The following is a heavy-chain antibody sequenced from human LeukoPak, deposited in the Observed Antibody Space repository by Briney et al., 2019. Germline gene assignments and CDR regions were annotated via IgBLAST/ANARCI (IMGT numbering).Heavy chain of an antibody. CDR1: GDSVSSNSAA. V-gene: IGHV6-1*01. Sequence: SHTLSLTCAISGDSVSSNSAAWNWIRQSPSRGPEWLGRTYYSSKWYNDYAVSVKSRITINPDTSKNQFSLQLNSVTPEDTALYYCARGAVAVRNAFDIWGQGTMVTVSS. D-gene: IGHD6-19*01. J-gene: IGHJ3*02. CDR2: TYYSSKWYN. CDR3: ARGAVAVRNAFDI.